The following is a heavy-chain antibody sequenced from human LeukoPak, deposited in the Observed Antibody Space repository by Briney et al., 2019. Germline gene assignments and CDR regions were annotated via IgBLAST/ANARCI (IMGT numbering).Heavy chain of an antibody. Sequence: GGSLRLSCAASGFTFSTYSMNWVRQAPGKGLEWVSSINTFGNYIYYADSLKGRFTISRDNAKNSLYLQLNSLRAEDTAIYYCARDPHIVIEPSARVYFLDSWGQGTLITVSS. CDR3: ARDPHIVIEPSARVYFLDS. CDR1: GFTFSTYS. D-gene: IGHD2-2*01. V-gene: IGHV3-21*01. CDR2: INTFGNYI. J-gene: IGHJ4*02.